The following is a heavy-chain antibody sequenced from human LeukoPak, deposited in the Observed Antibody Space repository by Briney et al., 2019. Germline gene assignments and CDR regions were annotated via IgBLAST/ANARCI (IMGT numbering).Heavy chain of an antibody. CDR2: ISGSGGST. Sequence: GGSLRLSCAASGFTFSSYAMSWVRQAPGKGLEWVSAISGSGGSTYYADSVKGRFTISRDNSKNTLYLQMNSLRAEDTAVYYCAKSLRYCSGGSCSHYYYYGMDVWGQGTTVTVSS. V-gene: IGHV3-23*01. J-gene: IGHJ6*02. CDR1: GFTFSSYA. CDR3: AKSLRYCSGGSCSHYYYYGMDV. D-gene: IGHD2-15*01.